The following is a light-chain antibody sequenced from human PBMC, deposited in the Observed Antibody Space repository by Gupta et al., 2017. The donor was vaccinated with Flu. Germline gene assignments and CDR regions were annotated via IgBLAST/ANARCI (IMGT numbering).Light chain of an antibody. Sequence: QSVLTQPRSVSGSPGQSVTISCTGSSSDVGLYEYVSWYQHHPGKAPSLIIYDVSRRPSGVPGRFSASKSGNTASLTISGLQAEDEADYHCCSYAGRDTWVFGGGTKGTVL. J-gene: IGLJ2*01. CDR1: SSDVGLYEY. CDR2: DVS. CDR3: CSYAGRDTWV. V-gene: IGLV2-11*01.